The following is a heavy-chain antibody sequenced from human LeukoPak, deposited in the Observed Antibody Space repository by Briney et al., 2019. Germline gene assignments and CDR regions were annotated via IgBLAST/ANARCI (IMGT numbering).Heavy chain of an antibody. J-gene: IGHJ5*02. Sequence: GESLKISCKGSGYSFTSYWISWVRQMPGKGLEWMGTIDPSDSYTNYSPSFQGHVTISADKSISTAYLQWSSLKASDTAMYYCARGGKSAYGWFDPWGQGPLVTVSS. CDR1: GYSFTSYW. V-gene: IGHV5-10-1*01. D-gene: IGHD5-12*01. CDR2: IDPSDSYT. CDR3: ARGGKSAYGWFDP.